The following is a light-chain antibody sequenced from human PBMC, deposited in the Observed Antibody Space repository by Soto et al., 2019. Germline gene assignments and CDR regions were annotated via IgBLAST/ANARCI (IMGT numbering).Light chain of an antibody. J-gene: IGLJ2*01. CDR2: GNS. Sequence: QSVLTQPPSASGAPGQRVTISCSGSSSNIGINFVYWYQQLPGTAPKLLIYGNSNRPSGVPDRFSGSKSGTSASLAITGLQAEDEADYYCQSYDSSLSGVVFGGGTKLTVL. V-gene: IGLV1-40*01. CDR3: QSYDSSLSGVV. CDR1: SSNIGINF.